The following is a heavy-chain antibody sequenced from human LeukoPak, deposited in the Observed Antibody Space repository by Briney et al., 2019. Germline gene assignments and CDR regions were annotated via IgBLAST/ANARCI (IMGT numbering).Heavy chain of an antibody. CDR2: ISDNGRTT. J-gene: IGHJ4*02. Sequence: PGGSLRLSCAASGFTFSNYAMHWVRQAPGKGLEYVSAISDNGRTTYYANSVKGRFTISRDNSKSTLYLQMGSLRTEDMALYYCARAVVVSRYLDYWGQGALVTVSS. D-gene: IGHD2-21*01. CDR3: ARAVVVSRYLDY. V-gene: IGHV3-64*01. CDR1: GFTFSNYA.